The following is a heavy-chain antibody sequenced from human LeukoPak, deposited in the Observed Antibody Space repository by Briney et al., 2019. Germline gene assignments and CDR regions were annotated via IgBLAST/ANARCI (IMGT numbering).Heavy chain of an antibody. V-gene: IGHV1-46*01. CDR3: ARDFWSGRNWFDP. J-gene: IGHJ5*02. CDR1: GYTFTDYN. D-gene: IGHD3-3*01. Sequence: ASVKVSCKTSGYTFTDYNLHWVRQAPGQRLEWMGIIKPSGGDTSYAQTFQGRVFMTRDTSTSTVYMELSSLKSEDTAVYYCARDFWSGRNWFDPWGQGTLVTVSS. CDR2: IKPSGGDT.